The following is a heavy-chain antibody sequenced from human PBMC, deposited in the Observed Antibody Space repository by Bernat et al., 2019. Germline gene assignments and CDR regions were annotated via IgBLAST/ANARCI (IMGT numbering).Heavy chain of an antibody. CDR2: ISYVGSNK. Sequence: QVQLVESGGGVVQPGRSLRLSCAASGFTFSSYGMHWVRQAAGKGLEWVAVISYVGSNKYYADSVKGRFTISRDNSKNTLYLQMNSLRAEDTAVYYCAKDGEWELLFSDYYVDYWGQGTLVTVSS. D-gene: IGHD1-26*01. J-gene: IGHJ4*02. CDR3: AKDGEWELLFSDYYVDY. V-gene: IGHV3-30*18. CDR1: GFTFSSYG.